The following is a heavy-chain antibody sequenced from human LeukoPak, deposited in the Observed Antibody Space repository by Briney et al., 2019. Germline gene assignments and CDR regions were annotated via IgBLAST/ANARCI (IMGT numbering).Heavy chain of an antibody. CDR1: GGSISSYY. J-gene: IGHJ4*02. V-gene: IGHV4-4*07. D-gene: IGHD3-22*01. Sequence: PSETLSLTCTVSGGSISSYYWSWIRQPAGKGLEWIGRIYTSGSTNYNPSLKGRVTMSVDTSKNQFSLKLSSVTAADTAVYYCARVDYYDSSGYSVFDYWGQGTLVTVSS. CDR3: ARVDYYDSSGYSVFDY. CDR2: IYTSGST.